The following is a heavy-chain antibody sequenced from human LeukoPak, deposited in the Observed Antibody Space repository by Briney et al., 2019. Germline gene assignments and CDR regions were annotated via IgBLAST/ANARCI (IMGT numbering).Heavy chain of an antibody. CDR1: GGSFSGYY. Sequence: PSETLSLTCAVYGGSFSGYYWSWIRQPPGKGLEWIGEINDSGSTNYNPSLKSRVTIALDTSKNQFSLKLSSVTAADTAVYYCAREEVLWGQGTLVNVSS. J-gene: IGHJ4*02. CDR3: AREEVL. V-gene: IGHV4-34*01. CDR2: INDSGST.